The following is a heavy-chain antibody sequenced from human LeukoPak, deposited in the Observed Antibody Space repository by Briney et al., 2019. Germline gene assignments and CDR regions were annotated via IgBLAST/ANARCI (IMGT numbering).Heavy chain of an antibody. Sequence: GGSLRLSCAASGFSVSSNYVSWVRQAPGKGLEWVSVIYSGGTTYYADSIKGRFTISRDNVKNSLYLQMNSLRVEDMAFYYCAKGSSGSYSLDAFDIWGQGTMVTVSS. V-gene: IGHV3-53*05. CDR1: GFSVSSNY. D-gene: IGHD3-10*01. CDR3: AKGSSGSYSLDAFDI. CDR2: IYSGGTT. J-gene: IGHJ3*02.